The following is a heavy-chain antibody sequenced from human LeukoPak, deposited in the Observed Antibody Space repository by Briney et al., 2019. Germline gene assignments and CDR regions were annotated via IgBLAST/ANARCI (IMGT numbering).Heavy chain of an antibody. Sequence: PGGSLRLSCAASEFTFSNYGMHWVRQAPGKGLEWVAVISYDGTNKYYADSVKGRFTISRNNSNNTLYLQMNSLRAEDTAVYYCAKGHSGPHYWGQGTLVTVSS. J-gene: IGHJ4*02. CDR1: EFTFSNYG. V-gene: IGHV3-30*18. CDR2: ISYDGTNK. CDR3: AKGHSGPHY. D-gene: IGHD6-25*01.